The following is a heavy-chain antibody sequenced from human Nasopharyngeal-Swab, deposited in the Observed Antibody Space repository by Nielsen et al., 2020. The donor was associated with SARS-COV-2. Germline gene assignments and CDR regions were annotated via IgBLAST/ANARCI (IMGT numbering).Heavy chain of an antibody. CDR2: IYYSGST. CDR3: ARARSTIFGVVQSFDY. J-gene: IGHJ4*02. V-gene: IGHV4-31*03. Sequence: LRLSCTVSGGSISSGGYYWSWIRQHPGKGLAWIGYIYYSGSTYYNPSLKSRVTISVDTSKNQFSLKLSSVTAADTAVYYCARARSTIFGVVQSFDYWGQGTLVTVSS. D-gene: IGHD3-3*01. CDR1: GGSISSGGYY.